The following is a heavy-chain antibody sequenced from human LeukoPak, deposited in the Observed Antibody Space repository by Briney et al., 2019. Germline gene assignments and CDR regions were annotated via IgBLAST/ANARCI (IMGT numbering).Heavy chain of an antibody. J-gene: IGHJ4*02. D-gene: IGHD6-19*01. V-gene: IGHV4-31*03. Sequence: SQTLSLTCTVSGGSISSGGYYWSWIRQHPGKGLEWSGYIYYSGRTYYNPSLKSRVTISVDTSKNQFSLKLSSVTAADTAVYYCARGGSAGGWYIDYWGQGTLVTVSS. CDR2: IYYSGRT. CDR3: ARGGSAGGWYIDY. CDR1: GGSISSGGYY.